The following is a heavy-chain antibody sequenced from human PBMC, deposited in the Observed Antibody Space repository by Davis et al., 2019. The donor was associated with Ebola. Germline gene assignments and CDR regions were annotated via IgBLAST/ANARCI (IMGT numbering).Heavy chain of an antibody. V-gene: IGHV4-34*01. CDR1: GGSLSGYY. CDR3: ARVGLLWFGELLFYYYGMDV. D-gene: IGHD3-10*01. J-gene: IGHJ6*04. CDR2: INHSGST. Sequence: SETLSLTCAVSGGSLSGYYWSWIRQPPGKGLEWIGEINHSGSTNYNPSLKSRVTISVDTSKNQFSLKLSSVTAADTAVYYCARVGLLWFGELLFYYYGMDVWGKGTTVTVSS.